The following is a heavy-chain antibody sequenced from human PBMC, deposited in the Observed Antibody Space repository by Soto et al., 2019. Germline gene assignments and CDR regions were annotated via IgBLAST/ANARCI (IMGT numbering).Heavy chain of an antibody. CDR1: GGTFSSYA. CDR3: ARGGYYYDSSGYYFSYYYYMDV. CDR2: IIPIFGTA. V-gene: IGHV1-69*13. J-gene: IGHJ6*03. Sequence: ASVKVSCKASGGTFSSYAISWVRQAPGQGLEWMGGIIPIFGTANYAQKFQGRVTITADESTSTAYMELSSLRSEDTAVYYCARGGYYYDSSGYYFSYYYYMDVWGKGTTVTVSS. D-gene: IGHD3-22*01.